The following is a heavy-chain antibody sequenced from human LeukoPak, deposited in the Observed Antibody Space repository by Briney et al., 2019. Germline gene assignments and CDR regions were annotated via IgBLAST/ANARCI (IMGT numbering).Heavy chain of an antibody. CDR1: GGSISSGGYY. CDR2: IYYSGST. D-gene: IGHD1-26*01. CDR3: AGGRNWELAFDY. Sequence: SETLSLTCTVSGGSISSGGYYWSWIRQHPGKGLEWIGYIYYSGSTYYNPSLKSRVTISVDTSKNQFSLKLSSVTAADTAVYYCAGGRNWELAFDYWGQGTLVTVSS. J-gene: IGHJ4*02. V-gene: IGHV4-31*03.